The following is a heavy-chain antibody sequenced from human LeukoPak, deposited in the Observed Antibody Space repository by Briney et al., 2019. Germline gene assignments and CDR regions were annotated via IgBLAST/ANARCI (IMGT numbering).Heavy chain of an antibody. D-gene: IGHD5-12*01. CDR1: GFTFSYYA. Sequence: GGSLRLSCAASGFTFSYYAMSWVRQAPGKGLEWVSAVRGSGTDTYYADSVKGRFTISRDNSKNTLYLQMNSLRAEDTAIYYCAKTSRGNSGYDSPFDYWGQGTLVTVSS. CDR2: VRGSGTDT. V-gene: IGHV3-23*01. J-gene: IGHJ4*02. CDR3: AKTSRGNSGYDSPFDY.